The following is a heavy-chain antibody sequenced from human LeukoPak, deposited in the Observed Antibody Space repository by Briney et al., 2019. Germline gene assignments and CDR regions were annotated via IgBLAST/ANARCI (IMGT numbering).Heavy chain of an antibody. Sequence: ASVKVSCKASGYTFTGYDIHWVRQAPGQGLEWMGWINPNSGGTNYAQKFQGRVTMTRDTSINTVYMELSRLRFDDTAVYYCARKGCTGDCYRFDPWGQGTLVTVSS. CDR3: ARKGCTGDCYRFDP. J-gene: IGHJ5*02. CDR2: INPNSGGT. V-gene: IGHV1-2*02. D-gene: IGHD2-21*02. CDR1: GYTFTGYD.